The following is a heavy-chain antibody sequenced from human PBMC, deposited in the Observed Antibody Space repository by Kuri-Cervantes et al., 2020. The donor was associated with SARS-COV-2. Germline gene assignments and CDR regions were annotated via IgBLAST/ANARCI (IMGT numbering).Heavy chain of an antibody. CDR3: ASLSPYEWLRFMDPFYYYYGMDV. J-gene: IGHJ6*02. D-gene: IGHD5-12*01. CDR1: GFTFSSYA. Sequence: ESLKISCAASGFTFSSYAMSWVRQAPGKGLEWIGEINHSGSTNYNPSLKSRVTISVDTSKNQFSLKLSSVTAADTAVYYCASLSPYEWLRFMDPFYYYYGMDVWGQGTTVTVSS. V-gene: IGHV4-34*01. CDR2: INHSGST.